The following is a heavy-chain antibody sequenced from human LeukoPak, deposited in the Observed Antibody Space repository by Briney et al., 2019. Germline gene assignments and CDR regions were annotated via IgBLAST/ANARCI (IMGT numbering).Heavy chain of an antibody. CDR1: GFTFSSYW. CDR3: ARDLVVGTTDY. V-gene: IGHV3-7*01. CDR2: IKPDGGEK. D-gene: IGHD1-26*01. J-gene: IGHJ4*02. Sequence: GGSLRLSCAASGFTFSSYWMTWVRQAPGKGLEWVANIKPDGGEKSYADSVKGRFTISRDNTKNSLYLQMNSLRAEDTSIYYCARDLVVGTTDYWGQGTLVTVSS.